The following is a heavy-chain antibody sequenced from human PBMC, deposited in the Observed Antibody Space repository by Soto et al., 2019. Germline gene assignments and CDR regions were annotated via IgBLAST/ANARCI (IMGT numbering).Heavy chain of an antibody. CDR2: IIPIFATA. CDR1: GGTFSSYA. D-gene: IGHD3-16*01. V-gene: IGHV1-69*12. Sequence: QVQLVQSGAEVKKPGSSVKVSCKASGGTFSSYAINWVRQAPGQGLEWMGGIIPIFATADYAQKFQGRVTITAEESTSKDYMELSSLRSEDTAVYYCAQCLLGVNYYYGMDVWDQGTTVTVSS. J-gene: IGHJ6*02. CDR3: AQCLLGVNYYYGMDV.